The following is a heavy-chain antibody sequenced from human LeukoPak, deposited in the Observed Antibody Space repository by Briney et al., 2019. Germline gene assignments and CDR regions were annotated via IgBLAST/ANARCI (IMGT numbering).Heavy chain of an antibody. J-gene: IGHJ4*02. V-gene: IGHV3-33*06. CDR3: AKDAQRGFDFSNSLES. Sequence: GGSLRLSCATSGFTFSHYGMHWVRQAPGKGLEWVAVICSDGTDKYYGDSVKGRFTISRDNSKNTVYLRMNSLRAEDTAVYYCAKDAQRGFDFSNSLESWGQGTLVTVSS. CDR1: GFTFSHYG. CDR2: ICSDGTDK. D-gene: IGHD4-11*01.